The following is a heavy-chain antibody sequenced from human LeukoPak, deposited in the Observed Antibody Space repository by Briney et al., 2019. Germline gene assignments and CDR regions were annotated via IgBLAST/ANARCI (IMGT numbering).Heavy chain of an antibody. D-gene: IGHD5-24*01. J-gene: IGHJ4*02. Sequence: SETLSLTCTVSGGSISSHFWSWIRQPPGKGLEWIGYIHYSGSTNYNPSLKSRVTISVDTSKNQFSLKLSSVTAADTAVYYCARHDGYKYYFDYWGQGTLVTVSS. V-gene: IGHV4-59*08. CDR3: ARHDGYKYYFDY. CDR1: GGSISSHF. CDR2: IHYSGST.